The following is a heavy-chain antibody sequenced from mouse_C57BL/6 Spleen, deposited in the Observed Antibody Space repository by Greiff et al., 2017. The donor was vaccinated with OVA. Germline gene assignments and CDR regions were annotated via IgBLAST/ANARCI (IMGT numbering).Heavy chain of an antibody. CDR2: IYPGDGDT. Sequence: QVQLQQSGPELVKPGASVKISCKASGYAFSSSWMNWVKQRPGKGLEWIGRIYPGDGDTNYNGKFKGKATLTADKSSSTAYMQLSSLTSEDSAVYFCARRSNYGGVWFDYWGQGTTLTVSS. J-gene: IGHJ2*01. V-gene: IGHV1-82*01. D-gene: IGHD2-5*01. CDR1: GYAFSSSW. CDR3: ARRSNYGGVWFDY.